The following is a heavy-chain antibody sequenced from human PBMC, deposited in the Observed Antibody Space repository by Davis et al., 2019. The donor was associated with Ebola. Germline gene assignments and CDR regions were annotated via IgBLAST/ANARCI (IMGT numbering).Heavy chain of an antibody. J-gene: IGHJ6*02. CDR1: GFTFSSYS. D-gene: IGHD6-19*01. CDR3: ARADGSGWDWPPPGGVDV. Sequence: GGSLRLSCAGSGFTFSSYSMSWVRQAPGKGLEWVANIKEDGSERYYVDSVRGRFTISRDNAKNSLYLQMNSLRAEDTALYYCARADGSGWDWPPPGGVDVWGQGTTVTVSS. CDR2: IKEDGSER. V-gene: IGHV3-7*01.